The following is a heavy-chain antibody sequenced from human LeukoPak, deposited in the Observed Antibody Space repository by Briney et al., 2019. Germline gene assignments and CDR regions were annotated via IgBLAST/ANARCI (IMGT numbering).Heavy chain of an antibody. CDR3: ARDSIMVRGVPFDY. CDR1: GGSISSSSYY. Sequence: SETLSLTCTVSGGSISSSSYYWGWIRQPPGKGLEWIGSIYYSGSTYYNPSLKSRVTISVDTSKNQFSLKLSSVTAADTAVYYCARDSIMVRGVPFDYWGQGTLVTVSS. D-gene: IGHD3-10*01. CDR2: IYYSGST. J-gene: IGHJ4*02. V-gene: IGHV4-39*07.